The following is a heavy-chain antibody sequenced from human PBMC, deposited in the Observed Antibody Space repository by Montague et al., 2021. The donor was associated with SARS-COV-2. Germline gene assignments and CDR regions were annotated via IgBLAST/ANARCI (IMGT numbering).Heavy chain of an antibody. CDR2: IHYIGNT. CDR1: GASISRSDYY. CDR3: ARLLPGGTVVATDIPFDS. Sequence: SETLSLTCTVSGASISRSDYYWAWIRQRPGMGLELIVSIHYIGNTYYNPYLGSRVTISVDKTENQFTLKLRTVIAADTAVYYCARLLPGGTVVATDIPFDSWGQGTLVTASS. J-gene: IGHJ4*02. D-gene: IGHD2-21*02. V-gene: IGHV4-39*01.